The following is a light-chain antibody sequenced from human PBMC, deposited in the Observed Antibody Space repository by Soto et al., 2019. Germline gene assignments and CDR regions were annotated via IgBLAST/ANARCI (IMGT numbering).Light chain of an antibody. Sequence: EIVLTQSPGTLSLSPGERATLSCRASQSFHTNYLAWYQQRPGQAPRLLIYGASNRASGIPERFSGSGSGTDFTLTISRLGPEDSAVYFCQQYGSSPGFTFGGGTKIEIK. CDR1: QSFHTNY. CDR2: GAS. V-gene: IGKV3-20*01. J-gene: IGKJ4*01. CDR3: QQYGSSPGFT.